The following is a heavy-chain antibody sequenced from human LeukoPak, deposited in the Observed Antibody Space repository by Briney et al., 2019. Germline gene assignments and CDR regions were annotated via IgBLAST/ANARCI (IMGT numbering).Heavy chain of an antibody. D-gene: IGHD6-19*01. CDR1: GFTFSSYG. J-gene: IGHJ4*02. CDR3: AKGSVAGTVY. V-gene: IGHV3-23*01. CDR2: ISGSGGST. Sequence: SGGSLRLSCAASGFTFSSYGMSWVRQAPGKGLEWVSAISGSGGSTYYADSVKGRFTISRDNSKNTLYLQMNSLRAEDTAVYYCAKGSVAGTVYWGQGTLVTVSS.